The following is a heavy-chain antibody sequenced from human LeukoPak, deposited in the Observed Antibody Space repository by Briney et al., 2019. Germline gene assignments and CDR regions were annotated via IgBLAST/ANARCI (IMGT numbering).Heavy chain of an antibody. V-gene: IGHV3-23*01. CDR1: GFTFSSYA. Sequence: GGSLRLSCAASGFTFSSYAMSWVRQAPGKGLEWVSAISGSGGSTYYADSVKGRFTISRDNSKNTLYLQMNSLRAEDTAVYYCAKRASSGYYFAGAFDIWGQGTMVTVSS. D-gene: IGHD3-22*01. J-gene: IGHJ3*02. CDR2: ISGSGGST. CDR3: AKRASSGYYFAGAFDI.